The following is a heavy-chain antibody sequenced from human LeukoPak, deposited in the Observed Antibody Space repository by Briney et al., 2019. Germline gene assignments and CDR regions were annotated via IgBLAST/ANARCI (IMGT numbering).Heavy chain of an antibody. CDR1: GFTFSSYS. J-gene: IGHJ4*02. Sequence: TGGSLRLSCAASGFTFSSYSMNWVRQAPGKGLEWVSSISGSNSYIYYADSMKGRSTISRNNAKNSLYLQMNSLSAEDTAVYYCARDRGDGYNYRSPFDYWGQGTQVTVSS. CDR2: ISGSNSYI. CDR3: ARDRGDGYNYRSPFDY. D-gene: IGHD5-24*01. V-gene: IGHV3-21*01.